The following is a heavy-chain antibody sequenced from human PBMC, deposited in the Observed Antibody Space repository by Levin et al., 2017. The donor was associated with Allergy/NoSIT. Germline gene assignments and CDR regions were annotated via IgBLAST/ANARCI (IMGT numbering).Heavy chain of an antibody. CDR2: ISYSGST. CDR3: ARGGGDSSSSQDFDF. D-gene: IGHD6-6*01. V-gene: IGHV4-59*01. J-gene: IGHJ4*02. CDR1: AGAMSTYY. Sequence: SSETLSLTCTVSAGAMSTYYWNWIRQPPGKGLEWIGYISYSGSTDYNPSLKNRVTISKDTSKNQFSLKVTSVTAADTAVYYCARGGGDSSSSQDFDFWGQGTLVTVSS.